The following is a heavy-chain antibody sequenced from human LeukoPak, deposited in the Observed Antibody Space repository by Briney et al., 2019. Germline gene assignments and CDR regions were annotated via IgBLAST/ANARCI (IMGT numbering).Heavy chain of an antibody. CDR2: LYPDDSDT. D-gene: IGHD5-12*01. V-gene: IGHV5-51*01. Sequence: GESLKISCKTSGYKFSNFWIGWVRQTPGKGLEWMGDLYPDDSDTRYSPSFQGQVTISADKSIRTAYLQWRSLKASDTGLYYCARGRGAFHGYENFDFWGQGTPVTVSS. CDR3: ARGRGAFHGYENFDF. J-gene: IGHJ4*02. CDR1: GYKFSNFW.